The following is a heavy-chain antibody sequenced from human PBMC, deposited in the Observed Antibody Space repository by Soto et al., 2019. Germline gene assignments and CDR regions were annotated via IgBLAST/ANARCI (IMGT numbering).Heavy chain of an antibody. Sequence: PGGSLRLSCATSGFTFSRWDMNWVRQAPGKGLEWVSFISRSASYMYYADSVKGRFTISRDNSKKSLYLQMNSLRADDTAVYYCARECVDTVTSITIPFDYWGQGALVTVSS. CDR2: ISRSASYM. J-gene: IGHJ4*02. CDR3: ARECVDTVTSITIPFDY. CDR1: GFTFSRWD. V-gene: IGHV3-21*01. D-gene: IGHD5-12*01.